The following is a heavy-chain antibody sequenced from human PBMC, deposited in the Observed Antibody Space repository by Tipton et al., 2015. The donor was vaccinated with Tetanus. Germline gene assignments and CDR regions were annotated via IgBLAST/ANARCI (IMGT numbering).Heavy chain of an antibody. Sequence: TLSLTCTVSGGSISSSSYYWGWIRQPPGKGLEWIGSIYYSGNTYYNPSLKRRVTISVDTSKNQISLKLSSVTAADTAVYYCARLPYSSLVSGLDYWGQGTLVSVSS. CDR1: GGSISSSSYY. J-gene: IGHJ4*02. CDR3: ARLPYSSLVSGLDY. CDR2: IYYSGNT. V-gene: IGHV4-39*01. D-gene: IGHD6-13*01.